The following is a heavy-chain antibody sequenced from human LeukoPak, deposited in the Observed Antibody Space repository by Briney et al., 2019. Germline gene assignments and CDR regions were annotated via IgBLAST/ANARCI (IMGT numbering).Heavy chain of an antibody. J-gene: IGHJ3*02. V-gene: IGHV4-59*01. CDR2: IYYSGST. CDR3: VRDRVLGAFDI. CDR1: GGSISSYS. D-gene: IGHD3-16*01. Sequence: PSETLSLTCTVSGGSISSYSWTWIRQPPGKGLEWIGSIYYSGSTNYNPSLKSRVTISVDTSKNQFSLKLSSVTAADTAVYYCVRDRVLGAFDIWGQGTMLTVSS.